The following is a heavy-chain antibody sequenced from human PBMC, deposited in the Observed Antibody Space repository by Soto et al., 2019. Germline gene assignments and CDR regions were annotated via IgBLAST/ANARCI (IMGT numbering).Heavy chain of an antibody. Sequence: QITLKESGPTLVRPTQTLTLTCAFSGFSLSTSGVGGGWIRQPPGKALEWLAVIYWDDSKHYSPSLRSRLTITKDTSKNQVVITMTNMDPMDTGTYYCAHKGPEDWPLDYWGQGTLVTVSS. J-gene: IGHJ4*02. CDR2: IYWDDSK. V-gene: IGHV2-5*02. CDR3: AHKGPEDWPLDY. CDR1: GFSLSTSGVG. D-gene: IGHD3-9*01.